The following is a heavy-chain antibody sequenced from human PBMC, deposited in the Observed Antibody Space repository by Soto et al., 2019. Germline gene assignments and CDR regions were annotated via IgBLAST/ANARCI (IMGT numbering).Heavy chain of an antibody. V-gene: IGHV3-21*01. D-gene: IGHD2-15*01. J-gene: IGHJ4*02. Sequence: EVQLVESGGGLVKPGGSLTLSCAASGFAFRSYNMNWVRQAPGKGLEWVSSISSGSSNIYYADSVKGRFTISRDNAKKSLFPQMDSLRAEDAAVYYCASATVVAATFDFWGQGTLVTVSS. CDR2: ISSGSSNI. CDR3: ASATVVAATFDF. CDR1: GFAFRSYN.